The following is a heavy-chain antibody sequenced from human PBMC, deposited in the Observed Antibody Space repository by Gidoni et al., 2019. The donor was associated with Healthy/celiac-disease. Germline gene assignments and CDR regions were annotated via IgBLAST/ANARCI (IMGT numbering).Heavy chain of an antibody. CDR1: GGTFSSYA. V-gene: IGHV1-69*10. D-gene: IGHD3-10*01. Sequence: QVQLVQSGAEVKKPGSSVKVPCKASGGTFSSYAISWVRQAPGQVLEWMGGIIPILGIANYAQKFQGRVTITADKATSTAYMELSSLRSEDTAVYYCALAAMVRGPFDPWGQGTLVTVSS. CDR3: ALAAMVRGPFDP. CDR2: IIPILGIA. J-gene: IGHJ5*02.